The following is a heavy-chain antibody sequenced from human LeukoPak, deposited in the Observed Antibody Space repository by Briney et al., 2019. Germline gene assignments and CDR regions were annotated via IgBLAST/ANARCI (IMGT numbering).Heavy chain of an antibody. V-gene: IGHV4-59*08. CDR2: IYSSGST. CDR3: ARHGQISGSFYWFDY. CDR1: GGSISSYY. Sequence: SETLSLTCSVSGGSISSYYWNWIRQPPGKGLEWIGYIYSSGSTNYNLSLKSRVTISVDTSKNQFSLKLSSVTAADTAVYYCARHGQISGSFYWFDYWGQGTLVTVSS. D-gene: IGHD1-26*01. J-gene: IGHJ4*02.